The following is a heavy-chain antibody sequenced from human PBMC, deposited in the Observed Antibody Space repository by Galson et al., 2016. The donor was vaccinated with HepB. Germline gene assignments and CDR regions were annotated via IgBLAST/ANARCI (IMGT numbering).Heavy chain of an antibody. CDR1: ESIFRGYA. CDR3: ARATYCAMDV. J-gene: IGHJ6*02. Sequence: SLRLSCAASESIFRGYAMHWVRQAPGKGLEWVAVILHDGSKKFYADSVKGRFTISRDNSKNTLYLQMNSLRAEDTAVYYCARATYCAMDVWGQGTTVTVSS. D-gene: IGHD2-15*01. V-gene: IGHV3-30*04. CDR2: ILHDGSKK.